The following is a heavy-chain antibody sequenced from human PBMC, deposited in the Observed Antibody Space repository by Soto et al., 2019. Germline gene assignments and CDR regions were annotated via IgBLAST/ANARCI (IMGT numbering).Heavy chain of an antibody. V-gene: IGHV3-30*03. CDR2: ISFDGHDQ. CDR1: GFPFSNYG. Sequence: QVQLVESGGGVVEPGRSLRLSCAASGFPFSNYGMHWVRQAPGKGLEWMAVISFDGHDQDYADSVKGRFTISRDNSKSTLYLQMNSLRAEDTAVYYCASQQWLGPVWGQGTLVTVSS. D-gene: IGHD6-19*01. J-gene: IGHJ4*02. CDR3: ASQQWLGPV.